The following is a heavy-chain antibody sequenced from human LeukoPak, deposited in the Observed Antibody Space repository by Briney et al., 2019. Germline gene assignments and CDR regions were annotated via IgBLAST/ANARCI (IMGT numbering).Heavy chain of an antibody. CDR2: VANSGVDT. CDR1: GFTFSTFA. CDR3: AKSHSVAQRGYFDY. D-gene: IGHD4-23*01. Sequence: GGSLRLSCAASGFTFSTFAMSWVRQAPGKGLEWVSTVANSGVDTYYADSVRGRYTISRDNSRNTVYLQINRLRAEDTAVFYCAKSHSVAQRGYFDYWGQGTLVTVSS. V-gene: IGHV3-23*01. J-gene: IGHJ4*02.